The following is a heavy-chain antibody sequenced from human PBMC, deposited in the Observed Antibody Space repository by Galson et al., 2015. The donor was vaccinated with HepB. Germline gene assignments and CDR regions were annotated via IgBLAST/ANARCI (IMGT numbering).Heavy chain of an antibody. V-gene: IGHV1-18*01. Sequence: SVKVSCKASGYTFTSYGISWVRQAPGQGLEWMGWISAYTGNTNYAQKLQGRVTMTTDTSTSTAYMELRSLRSDDTAVYYCARDKPYYDILTGYLYYFDYWGQGTLVTVSS. CDR1: GYTFTSYG. J-gene: IGHJ4*02. CDR2: ISAYTGNT. D-gene: IGHD3-9*01. CDR3: ARDKPYYDILTGYLYYFDY.